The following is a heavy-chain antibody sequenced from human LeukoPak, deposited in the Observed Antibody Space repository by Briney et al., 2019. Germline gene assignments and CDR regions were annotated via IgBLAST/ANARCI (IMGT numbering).Heavy chain of an antibody. CDR1: GGSISSSGDY. CDR2: INHSGST. Sequence: SETLSLTCTVSGGSISSSGDYWSWIRQPPGKGLEWIGEINHSGSTNYNPSLKSRVTISVDTSKNQFSLKLSSVTAADTAVYYCARVGRDSSNDAYFDYWGQGTLVTVSS. J-gene: IGHJ4*02. D-gene: IGHD6-13*01. CDR3: ARVGRDSSNDAYFDY. V-gene: IGHV4-39*07.